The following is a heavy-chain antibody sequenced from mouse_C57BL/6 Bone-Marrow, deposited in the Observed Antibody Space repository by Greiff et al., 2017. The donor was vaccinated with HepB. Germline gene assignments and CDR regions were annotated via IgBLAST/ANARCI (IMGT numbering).Heavy chain of an antibody. V-gene: IGHV1-81*01. CDR1: GYTFTSYG. J-gene: IGHJ1*03. D-gene: IGHD1-1*01. Sequence: VQLQESGAELARPGASVKLSCKASGYTFTSYGISWVKQRTGQGLEWIGEIYPRSGNTYYNEKFKGKATLTVDTSSSTAYMQLSSLTSEDSAVYYCARALPYGSSSDWYFDVWGTGTTVTVSS. CDR3: ARALPYGSSSDWYFDV. CDR2: IYPRSGNT.